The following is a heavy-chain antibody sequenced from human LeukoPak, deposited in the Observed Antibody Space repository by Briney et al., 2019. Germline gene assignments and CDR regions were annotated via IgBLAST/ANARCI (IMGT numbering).Heavy chain of an antibody. V-gene: IGHV3-7*04. Sequence: GGSLRLSCVTSGFNFSDSRMTWVRQAPGKGLQWVANVNRDGTENHFLDSVEDRFTISRDNAKKSLYLQMSSLRPQDTAVYFCVRGDWYFESWGQGTLVTVSS. J-gene: IGHJ4*02. CDR2: VNRDGTEN. CDR1: GFNFSDSR. CDR3: VRGDWYFES. D-gene: IGHD2-21*01.